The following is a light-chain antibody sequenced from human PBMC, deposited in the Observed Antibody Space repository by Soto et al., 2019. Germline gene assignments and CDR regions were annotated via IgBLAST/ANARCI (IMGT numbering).Light chain of an antibody. CDR2: KAS. J-gene: IGKJ2*01. CDR3: QQYHSYPYT. CDR1: QSISSW. Sequence: DIQMTQSPSTLSASVGDRVTITCRASQSISSWLAGYKQKPGKAPKLLIYKASSLESGVPSRFSGSGSGTEFTLTISSLQPDDFATYYCQQYHSYPYTFGQGTTLEIK. V-gene: IGKV1-5*03.